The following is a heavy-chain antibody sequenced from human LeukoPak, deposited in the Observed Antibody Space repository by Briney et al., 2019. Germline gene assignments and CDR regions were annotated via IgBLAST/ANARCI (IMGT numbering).Heavy chain of an antibody. J-gene: IGHJ4*02. Sequence: KPSETLSLTCTVSGGSISYYYWSWIRQPPGKGLEWIGYIYDSGSTNYNPSLKSRVTISVDTSKNQFSLKVSSVTAADTAVYHCARVGGSGSFDYWGQGTLVTVSS. D-gene: IGHD3-10*01. CDR3: ARVGGSGSFDY. CDR2: IYDSGST. V-gene: IGHV4-59*01. CDR1: GGSISYYY.